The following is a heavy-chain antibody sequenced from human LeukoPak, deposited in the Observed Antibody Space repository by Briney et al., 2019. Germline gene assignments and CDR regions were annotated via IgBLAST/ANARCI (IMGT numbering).Heavy chain of an antibody. V-gene: IGHV1-18*01. D-gene: IGHD3-10*01. Sequence: VASVKVSCKASGYTFGSDDINWVRQATGQGLEWMGWINPNNGNLGYAQKLQGRVTMTTDTSTSTAYMELRSLRSDDTAVYYCASGWRGGPGAFDIWGQGTMVTVSS. CDR1: GYTFGSDD. CDR3: ASGWRGGPGAFDI. CDR2: INPNNGNL. J-gene: IGHJ3*02.